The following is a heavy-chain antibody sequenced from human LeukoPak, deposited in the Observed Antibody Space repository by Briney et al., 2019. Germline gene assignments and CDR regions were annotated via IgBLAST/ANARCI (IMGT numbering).Heavy chain of an antibody. D-gene: IGHD2-2*01. V-gene: IGHV3-13*01. CDR3: AKDRVPAAAANHFDY. CDR2: IGTAGDT. J-gene: IGHJ4*02. CDR1: GFTFSSYD. Sequence: GGSLRLSCAASGFTFSSYDMHWVRQATGKGLEWVSAIGTAGDTYYPGSAKGRFTISRENAKNSLYLQMNSLRAGDTAVYYCAKDRVPAAAANHFDYWGQGTLVTVSS.